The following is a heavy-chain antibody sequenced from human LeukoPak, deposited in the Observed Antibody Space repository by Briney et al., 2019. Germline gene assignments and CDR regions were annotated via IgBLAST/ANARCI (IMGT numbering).Heavy chain of an antibody. V-gene: IGHV5-51*01. CDR2: IYPGDSDT. J-gene: IGHJ5*02. CDR1: GYNFNNYW. D-gene: IGHD2-15*01. CDR3: ARRNVFCSGGSCYSGPWFDP. Sequence: GESLKISCKGSGYNFNNYWIGWVRQMPGKGLEWMGIIYPGDSDTRYSPSFQGQVTISADKSISTAYLQWSSLKASDTAMYYCARRNVFCSGGSCYSGPWFDPWGQGTLVTVSS.